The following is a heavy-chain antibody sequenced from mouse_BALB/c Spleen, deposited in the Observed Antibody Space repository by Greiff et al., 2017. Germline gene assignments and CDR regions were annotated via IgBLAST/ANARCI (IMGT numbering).Heavy chain of an antibody. CDR3: ARKGWLLREGAMDY. J-gene: IGHJ4*01. D-gene: IGHD2-3*01. CDR2: IDPSDSYT. CDR1: GYTFTSYW. Sequence: QVQLQQPGAELVKPGASVKMSCKASGYTFTSYWMHWVKQRPGQGLEWIGVIDPSDSYTSYNQKFKGKATLTVDTSSSTAYMQLSSLTSEDSAVYYCARKGWLLREGAMDYWGQGTSVTVSS. V-gene: IGHV1-59*01.